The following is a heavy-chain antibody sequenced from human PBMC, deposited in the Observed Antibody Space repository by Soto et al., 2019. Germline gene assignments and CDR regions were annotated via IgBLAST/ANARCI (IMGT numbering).Heavy chain of an antibody. CDR2: ISFVGSNK. CDR1: ALSFSICG. Sequence: PAASLRLSSESSALSFSICGLHRMPQSPCKGLEWMAGISFVGSNKYYVDSVRGRFTISRDNSKNALYLQMNSLIAEDTAVYYCAKDTYYHDSSGYYVFDYWGQGP. J-gene: IGHJ4*02. CDR3: AKDTYYHDSSGYYVFDY. V-gene: IGHV3-30*18. D-gene: IGHD3-22*01.